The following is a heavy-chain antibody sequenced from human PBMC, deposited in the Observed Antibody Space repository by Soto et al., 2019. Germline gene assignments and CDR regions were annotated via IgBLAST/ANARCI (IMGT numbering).Heavy chain of an antibody. CDR2: INHSGST. V-gene: IGHV4-34*01. Sequence: SETLSLTCAVYGGSFSGYYWSWIRQPPGKGLEWIGEINHSGSTNYNPSLKSRVTISVDTSKNQFSLKLSSVTAADTAVYYCARGRYSSSWYGTDVWGQGTTVTVSS. D-gene: IGHD6-13*01. CDR3: ARGRYSSSWYGTDV. CDR1: GGSFSGYY. J-gene: IGHJ6*02.